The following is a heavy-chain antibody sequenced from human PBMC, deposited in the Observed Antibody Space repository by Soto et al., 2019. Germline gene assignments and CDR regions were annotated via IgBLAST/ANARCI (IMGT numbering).Heavy chain of an antibody. CDR3: VRDDDFEPNALDA. CDR2: ILDNGSQQ. CDR1: GFTFSNYG. V-gene: IGHV3-33*01. Sequence: QMQLVESGGGVVQPGRSLRLSCAASGFTFSNYGMHWVRQAPGKGLEWVSLILDNGSQQFYRDSVRGRFTISRDNSRNTLYLQMNGLRDDDTALYYCVRDDDFEPNALDAWGRGTMVSVSS. J-gene: IGHJ3*01. D-gene: IGHD3-3*01.